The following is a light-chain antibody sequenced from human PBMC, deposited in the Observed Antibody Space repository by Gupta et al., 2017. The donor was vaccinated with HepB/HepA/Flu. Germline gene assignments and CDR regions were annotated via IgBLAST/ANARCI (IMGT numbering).Light chain of an antibody. V-gene: IGKV3-20*01. CDR3: HQYGSSPWT. CDR2: GAS. Sequence: LVLRQSPGTLSLSPGERATLSCRASQSVSSSYLGWYQQKPGQAPRLLISGASNRATGIPDRFSGSGSGTDFTLTISRLEPEDFAVYYCHQYGSSPWTFGQGTKVEIK. CDR1: QSVSSSY. J-gene: IGKJ1*01.